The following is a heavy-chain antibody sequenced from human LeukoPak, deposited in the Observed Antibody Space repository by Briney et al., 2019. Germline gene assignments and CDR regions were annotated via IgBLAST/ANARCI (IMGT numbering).Heavy chain of an antibody. V-gene: IGHV3-7*01. CDR3: AREGGRGSYYDY. J-gene: IGHJ4*02. CDR2: IKQDGSDK. Sequence: GGSLRLSCAASGFTFSTYWMSWVRQAPGKGLEWVANIKQDGSDKYYVDSVKGRLTISRDNAKNSLFLQMNSLRAEDTAVYYCAREGGRGSYYDYWGQGTLVTVSS. D-gene: IGHD3-16*01. CDR1: GFTFSTYW.